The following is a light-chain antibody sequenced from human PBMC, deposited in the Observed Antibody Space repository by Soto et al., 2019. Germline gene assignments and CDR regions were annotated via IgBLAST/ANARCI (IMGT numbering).Light chain of an antibody. V-gene: IGKV3-20*01. CDR2: DGS. CDR1: QSVSNIY. CDR3: QQYINWPPLT. Sequence: LVLTQSPGTLSLSPGETATLSCRASQSVSNIYLGWYQQKPGQAPRLLIFDGSSRATGIPDRFSGSGSGTDFTLTISSLQSEDFAVYYCQQYINWPPLTFGGGTKVDIK. J-gene: IGKJ4*01.